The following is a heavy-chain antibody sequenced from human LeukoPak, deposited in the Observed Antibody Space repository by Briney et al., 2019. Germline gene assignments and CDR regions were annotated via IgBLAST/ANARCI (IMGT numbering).Heavy chain of an antibody. J-gene: IGHJ4*02. Sequence: PGGSLRLSCTASGFPFNNYTMNWVRQAPGKGLEWVSSISSRGNYIYYADSLRGRFTISRDNAKNSVYLQMNSLRAEDTAVYYCAKRIGSGSGPFDYWGQETLVTVSS. D-gene: IGHD3-10*01. V-gene: IGHV3-21*04. CDR1: GFPFNNYT. CDR2: ISSRGNYI. CDR3: AKRIGSGSGPFDY.